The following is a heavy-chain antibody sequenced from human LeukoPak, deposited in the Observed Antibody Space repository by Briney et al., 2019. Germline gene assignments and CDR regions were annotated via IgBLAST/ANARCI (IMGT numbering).Heavy chain of an antibody. V-gene: IGHV4-30-4*01. D-gene: IGHD3-10*01. J-gene: IGHJ6*02. CDR3: ARGLGGLFSILYGMDV. CDR1: GGSISSGDYY. CDR2: IYYSGST. Sequence: PSQTLSLTCTVSGGSISSGDYYWSWIRQPPGKGLEWIGYIYYSGSTYYNPSLKSRVTISVDTSKNQFSLKLSSVTAADTAVYYCARGLGGLFSILYGMDVWGQGTTVTVSS.